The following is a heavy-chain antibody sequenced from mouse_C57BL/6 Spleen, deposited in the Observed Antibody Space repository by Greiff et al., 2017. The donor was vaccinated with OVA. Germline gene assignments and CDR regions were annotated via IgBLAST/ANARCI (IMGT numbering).Heavy chain of an antibody. V-gene: IGHV5-17*01. D-gene: IGHD3-2*02. CDR1: GFTFSDYG. J-gene: IGHJ4*01. Sequence: EVQVVESGGGLVKPGGSLKLSCAASGFTFSDYGMHWVRQAPEKGLEWVAYISSGSSTIYYADTVKGRFTISRDNAKNTLFLQMTSLRSEDTAMYYGARGDSSGYHYYAMDYWGQGTSVTVSS. CDR3: ARGDSSGYHYYAMDY. CDR2: ISSGSSTI.